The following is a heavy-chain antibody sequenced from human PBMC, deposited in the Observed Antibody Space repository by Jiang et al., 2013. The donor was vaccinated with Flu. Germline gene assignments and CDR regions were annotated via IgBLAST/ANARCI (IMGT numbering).Heavy chain of an antibody. D-gene: IGHD3-9*01. Sequence: QSGAEVKKPGASVKVSCKASGYTFPPTISTGCDRPLDTGLSGWDGSTLTVVDINYAPKFQGRVTLTRDTSINTAYMELSRLTSDDTAVTYCARDPILTADNWFDPWG. CDR3: ARDPILTADNWFDP. CDR2: STLTVVDI. V-gene: IGHV1-2*02. J-gene: IGHJ5*02. CDR1: GYTFPPT.